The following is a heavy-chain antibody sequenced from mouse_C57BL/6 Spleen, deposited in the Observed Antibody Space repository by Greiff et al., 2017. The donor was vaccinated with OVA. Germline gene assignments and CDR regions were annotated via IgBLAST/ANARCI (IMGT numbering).Heavy chain of an antibody. CDR2: ISGGGGNT. V-gene: IGHV5-9*01. CDR3: ARGVSSSGLDY. J-gene: IGHJ2*01. Sequence: EVKVVESGGGLVKPGGSLKLSCAASGFTFSSYTMSWVRQTPEKRLEWVATISGGGGNTYYPDSVKGRFTISRDNAKNTLYLQMSSLRSEDTALYYCARGVSSSGLDYWGQGTTLTVSS. CDR1: GFTFSSYT. D-gene: IGHD3-2*02.